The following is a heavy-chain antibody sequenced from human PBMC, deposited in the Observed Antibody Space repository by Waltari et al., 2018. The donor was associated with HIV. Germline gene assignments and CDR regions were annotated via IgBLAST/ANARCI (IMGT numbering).Heavy chain of an antibody. J-gene: IGHJ6*02. Sequence: EVQLVQSGAEVKKPGESVKISCKASGYSFNNYWIAWVRQMPGKGLEWVGIIYPGDSATEYSPSFQGQVTMSADKSFTSAHLQWTSLKASDSGIYFCARQGNDYGMDVWGQGTTVTVTS. CDR3: ARQGNDYGMDV. D-gene: IGHD2-8*01. V-gene: IGHV5-51*01. CDR2: IYPGDSAT. CDR1: GYSFNNYW.